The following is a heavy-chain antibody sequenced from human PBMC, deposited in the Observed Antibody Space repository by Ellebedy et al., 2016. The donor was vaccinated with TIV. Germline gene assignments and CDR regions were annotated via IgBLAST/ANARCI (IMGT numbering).Heavy chain of an antibody. V-gene: IGHV4-59*01. CDR2: IYYSGST. D-gene: IGHD3-22*01. Sequence: MPSETLPLTCTVSGGSISTYYWSWIRQPPGKGLEWIGYIYYSGSTKYNPSLKSRVTMSVDTSKKQFSLNLSSVTAADTAVYYCATSYDSSGYYDDDAFDIWGQGTMVTVSS. CDR3: ATSYDSSGYYDDDAFDI. CDR1: GGSISTYY. J-gene: IGHJ3*02.